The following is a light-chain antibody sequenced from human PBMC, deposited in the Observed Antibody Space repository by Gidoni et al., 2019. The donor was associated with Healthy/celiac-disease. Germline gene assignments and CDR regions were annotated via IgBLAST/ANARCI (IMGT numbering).Light chain of an antibody. Sequence: DIQMTQSPSTLSASVGDRVTITCRASQSISSWLAWYQQKPGKAPKLLIYKASSLESGVPSRFSGSGSGTEFTLTISSLQPDDFATYYCQQYNSLWWTFGQXTKVEIK. J-gene: IGKJ1*01. CDR2: KAS. V-gene: IGKV1-5*03. CDR1: QSISSW. CDR3: QQYNSLWWT.